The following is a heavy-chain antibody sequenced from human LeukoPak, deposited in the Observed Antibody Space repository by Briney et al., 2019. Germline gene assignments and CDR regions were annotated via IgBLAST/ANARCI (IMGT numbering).Heavy chain of an antibody. Sequence: GASVMVSCKASGGTFSSYAISWVRQAPGQGLEWMGGIIPIFGTANYAQKFQGRVTITADESTSTAYMELSSLRSEDTAVYYCARDRYSSGWDSYGMDVWGQGTTVTVSS. CDR1: GGTFSSYA. J-gene: IGHJ6*02. CDR2: IIPIFGTA. CDR3: ARDRYSSGWDSYGMDV. D-gene: IGHD6-19*01. V-gene: IGHV1-69*13.